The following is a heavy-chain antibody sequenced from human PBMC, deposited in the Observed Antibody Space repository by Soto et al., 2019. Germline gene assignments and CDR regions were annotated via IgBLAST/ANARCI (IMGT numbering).Heavy chain of an antibody. V-gene: IGHV4-34*01. D-gene: IGHD3-10*01. CDR1: AGFMRRYR. Sequence: CTGSAGFMRRYRYSLCRHPPGKGLEWIGEINHSGSTNYNPSLKSRVTISVDTSKNQFSLKLSSVTAADTAVYYCARKKKGLLWVGRGGMDVWGQGTTVT. J-gene: IGHJ6*02. CDR3: ARKKKGLLWVGRGGMDV. CDR2: INHSGST.